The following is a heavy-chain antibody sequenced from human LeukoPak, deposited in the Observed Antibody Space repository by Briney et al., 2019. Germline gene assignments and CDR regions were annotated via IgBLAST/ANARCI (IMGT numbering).Heavy chain of an antibody. J-gene: IGHJ6*02. V-gene: IGHV3-73*01. D-gene: IGHD3-3*01. CDR1: GVTFSGSP. Sequence: GGSLRLSCAASGVTFSGSPIHWVRQAPGKGLEWVGRIRSKANNYATGYGASMKGRFTVSRDDSKSTAYLQMNSLGAEDTAVYYCVKESSGGPFYDFWSARSPYYGLDVWGQGTTVTVSS. CDR3: VKESSGGPFYDFWSARSPYYGLDV. CDR2: IRSKANNYAT.